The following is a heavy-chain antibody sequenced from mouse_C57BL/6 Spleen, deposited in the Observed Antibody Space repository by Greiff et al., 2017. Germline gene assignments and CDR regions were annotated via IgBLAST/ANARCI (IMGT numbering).Heavy chain of an antibody. CDR2: IYPRSGNT. Sequence: QVQLQQPGAELARPGASVKLSCKASGYTFTSYGISWVKQRTGQGLEWIGEIYPRSGNTYSNEKFKGKATLTVDKSSSTAYMELRSLTSEDSAVYCGARLRFWTGTWAMDYWGQGTTVTVSS. J-gene: IGHJ4*01. CDR1: GYTFTSYG. D-gene: IGHD4-1*01. V-gene: IGHV1-81*01. CDR3: ARLRFWTGTWAMDY.